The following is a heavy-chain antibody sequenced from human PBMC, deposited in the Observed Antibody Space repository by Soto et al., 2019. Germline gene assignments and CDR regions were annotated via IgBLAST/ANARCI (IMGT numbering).Heavy chain of an antibody. Sequence: GASEKVSCKASGGSFSNFCINWVRQAPGQGLEWMGGIVPVFGRPNYAQRFRGRLTITADESTSTGYMELISLRSDDTAVYYCAREGSGYNFWGQGTQVTVSS. CDR3: AREGSGYNF. D-gene: IGHD5-12*01. V-gene: IGHV1-69*13. CDR2: IVPVFGRP. CDR1: GGSFSNFC. J-gene: IGHJ4*02.